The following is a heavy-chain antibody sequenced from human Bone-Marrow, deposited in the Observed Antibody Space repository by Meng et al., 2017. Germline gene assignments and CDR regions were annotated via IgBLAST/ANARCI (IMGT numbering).Heavy chain of an antibody. Sequence: ASVKVSCKASGYTFTSYGISWVRQAPGQGLEWMGWISAYNGNTNYAQKLQGRVTMTTDTSTSTAYMELRSLRSEDTAVYYCARGMILRAVAGIGLTPQSAYYFDYWGQGTLVTVSS. D-gene: IGHD6-19*01. CDR2: ISAYNGNT. CDR1: GYTFTSYG. J-gene: IGHJ4*02. CDR3: ARGMILRAVAGIGLTPQSAYYFDY. V-gene: IGHV1-18*01.